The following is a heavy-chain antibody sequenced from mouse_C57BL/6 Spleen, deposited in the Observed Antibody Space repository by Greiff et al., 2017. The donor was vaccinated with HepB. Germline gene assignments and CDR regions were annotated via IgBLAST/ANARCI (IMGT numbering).Heavy chain of an antibody. D-gene: IGHD2-3*01. CDR3: AREMVTSYYYAMDY. Sequence: EVHLVESGGGLVKPGGSLKLSCAASGFTFSDYGMHWVRQAPEKGLEWVAYISSGSSAIYYADTVKGRFTISRDNAKNTLFLQMTSLRSEDTAMYYCAREMVTSYYYAMDYWGQGTSVTVSS. J-gene: IGHJ4*01. V-gene: IGHV5-17*01. CDR1: GFTFSDYG. CDR2: ISSGSSAI.